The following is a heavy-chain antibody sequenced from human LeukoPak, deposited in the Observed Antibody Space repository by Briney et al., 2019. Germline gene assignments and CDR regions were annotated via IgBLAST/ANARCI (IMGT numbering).Heavy chain of an antibody. Sequence: RPGGSLRLSCAASGFTFSSYAMSWVRQAPGKGLEWVSAISGSGGSTYYADSVKGRFTISRDNSKNTLYLQMNSLRAEDTALYYCAKGSQWELLRLADYWGQGTLVTVSS. CDR1: GFTFSSYA. V-gene: IGHV3-23*01. D-gene: IGHD1-26*01. CDR2: ISGSGGST. CDR3: AKGSQWELLRLADY. J-gene: IGHJ4*02.